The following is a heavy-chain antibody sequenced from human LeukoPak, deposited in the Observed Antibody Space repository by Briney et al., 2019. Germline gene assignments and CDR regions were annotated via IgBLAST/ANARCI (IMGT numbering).Heavy chain of an antibody. CDR2: ISSSSSYI. CDR3: ATSTVTTPSYYYYGMDV. Sequence: GGSLRLSCAASGFTFSSYSMNWVRQAPGKGLEWVSSISSSSSYIYYADSVKGRFTISRDNAKNSLYLQMNSLRAEDTAVYYCATSTVTTPSYYYYGMDVWGQGTTVTVSS. J-gene: IGHJ6*02. V-gene: IGHV3-21*04. CDR1: GFTFSSYS. D-gene: IGHD4-17*01.